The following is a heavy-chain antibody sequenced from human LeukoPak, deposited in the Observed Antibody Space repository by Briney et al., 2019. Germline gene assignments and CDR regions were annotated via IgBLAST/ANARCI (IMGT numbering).Heavy chain of an antibody. CDR1: GYTFTGYY. J-gene: IGHJ4*02. CDR3: ARAYDYVWGSYRSPYFDY. D-gene: IGHD3-16*02. Sequence: ASVKVSCKASGYTFTGYYMHWVRHAPGQGLEWMGWINPNSGGTNYAQKFQGRVTMTRDTSISTAYMELSRLRSDDTAVYYCARAYDYVWGSYRSPYFDYWGQGTLVTVSS. V-gene: IGHV1-2*02. CDR2: INPNSGGT.